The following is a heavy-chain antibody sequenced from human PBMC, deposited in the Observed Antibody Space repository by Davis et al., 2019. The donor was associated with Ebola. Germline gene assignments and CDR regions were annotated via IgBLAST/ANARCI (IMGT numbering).Heavy chain of an antibody. V-gene: IGHV1-46*01. CDR1: GYTFTSYY. Sequence: ASVKVSCKASGYTFTSYYMHWVRQAPGQGLEWMGIINPSGGSTSYAQKFQGWVTMTRDTSISTAYMELSRLRSDDTAVYYCARGIDSSGWTHWGQGTLVTVSS. J-gene: IGHJ4*02. D-gene: IGHD6-19*01. CDR2: INPSGGST. CDR3: ARGIDSSGWTH.